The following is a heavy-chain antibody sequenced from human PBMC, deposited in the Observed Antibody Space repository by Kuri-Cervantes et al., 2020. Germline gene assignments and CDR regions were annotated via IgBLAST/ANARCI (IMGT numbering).Heavy chain of an antibody. CDR2: IYSSGSP. CDR3: ATAGGSGSYDMIFDY. V-gene: IGHV4-30-4*01. CDR1: SGSISSGDYY. Sequence: LRLSCTVPSGSISSGDYYWSWIRQPPGKGLEWIGYIYSSGSPYYNPSLKSRVAISIDTSKNQFSLKLTSVTAADTAVYYCATAGGSGSYDMIFDYWGQGTLVTVSS. D-gene: IGHD3-10*01. J-gene: IGHJ4*02.